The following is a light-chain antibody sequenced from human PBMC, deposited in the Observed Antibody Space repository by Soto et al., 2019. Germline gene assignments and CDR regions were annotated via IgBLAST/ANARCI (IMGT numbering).Light chain of an antibody. J-gene: IGKJ4*01. CDR1: QSLSGW. V-gene: IGKV1-5*01. CDR3: QQFNSYPLT. Sequence: DIRRTQYPSTLSASVGDRVTITCRASQSLSGWLAWYQQKPGKVPNLLIFDASSLQSGVPSRFSGSGSGTDFTLTISSLQPDDFATCYCQQFNSYPLTFGGGTKV. CDR2: DAS.